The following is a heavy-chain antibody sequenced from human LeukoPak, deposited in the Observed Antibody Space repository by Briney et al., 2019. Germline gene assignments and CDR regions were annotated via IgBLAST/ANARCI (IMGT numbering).Heavy chain of an antibody. CDR2: IYDSGST. CDR1: GGSIRSSYYY. V-gene: IGHV4-39*07. Sequence: KSSETLSLTCTVSGGSIRSSYYYWGWIRQPPGKGLEWIGSIYDSGSTYYNPSLKSRVTISVDTPKNQFSLKLSFVTAADTAVYYCASSKRGYSYRYVRSGMDVWGQGTTVTVSS. CDR3: ASSKRGYSYRYVRSGMDV. D-gene: IGHD5-18*01. J-gene: IGHJ6*02.